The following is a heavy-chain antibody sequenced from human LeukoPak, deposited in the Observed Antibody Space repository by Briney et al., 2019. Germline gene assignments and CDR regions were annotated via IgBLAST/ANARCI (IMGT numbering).Heavy chain of an antibody. CDR3: ARDLGTAIGRGYFDY. D-gene: IGHD2-21*02. V-gene: IGHV3-11*01. Sequence: GGSLRLSCAASGFTFSDYYMSSIRQAPGKGLEWVSYIRSSGSTIFYADSVTGRFTISRDSANNSLYLQMNSLRAEDTAVYYCARDLGTAIGRGYFDYWGQGTLVTVSS. CDR1: GFTFSDYY. J-gene: IGHJ4*02. CDR2: IRSSGSTI.